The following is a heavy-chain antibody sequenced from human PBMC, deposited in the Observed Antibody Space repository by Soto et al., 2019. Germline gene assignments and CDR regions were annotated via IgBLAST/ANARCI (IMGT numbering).Heavy chain of an antibody. Sequence: ASVKVSCKASGYTFTGYYMHWVRQAPGQGLEWMGWINPNSGGTNYAQKFQGWVTMTRDTSISKDYMELSRLRSDDTAGYYCARDGIAAAVTTPYYYYGMDVWGQGTTVTVSS. V-gene: IGHV1-2*04. CDR1: GYTFTGYY. CDR2: INPNSGGT. J-gene: IGHJ6*02. CDR3: ARDGIAAAVTTPYYYYGMDV. D-gene: IGHD6-13*01.